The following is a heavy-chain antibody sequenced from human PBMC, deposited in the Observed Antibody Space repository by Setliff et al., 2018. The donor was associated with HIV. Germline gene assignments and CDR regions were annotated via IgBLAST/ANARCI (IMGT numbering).Heavy chain of an antibody. CDR3: ARDRRPAGINYGYGYLDD. CDR2: IFVGDSTT. V-gene: IGHV1-46*01. D-gene: IGHD2-2*02. CDR1: GYAFTSYH. Sequence: ASVKVSCKTSGYAFTSYHIHWVRQAPGQGLEWMGKIFVGDSTTHYAQKIQGRVTITRDTSASTAYMELSSLRSEDTAVYYCARDRRPAGINYGYGYLDDWGQGTLVTVSS. J-gene: IGHJ4*02.